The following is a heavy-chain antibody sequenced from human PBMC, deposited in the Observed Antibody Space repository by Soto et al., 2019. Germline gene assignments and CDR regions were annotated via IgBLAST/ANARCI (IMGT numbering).Heavy chain of an antibody. D-gene: IGHD1-1*01. V-gene: IGHV1-69*01. CDR1: GDKFSTYA. CDR2: IITFFGAA. J-gene: IGHJ6*02. Sequence: QVQLVQSGAEVRKPGSSVRVACKASGDKFSTYAINWVRQVPGQGLEWLGGIITFFGAAMYAQKFQVRVHITADESATTAYMELSSLRSEDTAVYYCARGGKERFRGSGMDVWGQGTTVTVSS. CDR3: ARGGKERFRGSGMDV.